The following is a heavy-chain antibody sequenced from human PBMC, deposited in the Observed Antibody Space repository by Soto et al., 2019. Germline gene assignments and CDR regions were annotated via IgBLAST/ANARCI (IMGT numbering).Heavy chain of an antibody. Sequence: SSVKVSCKASGYTFTSYYMHWVRQAPGQGLEWMGGIIPIFGTTNYAQKFQGRVTITADKSTSTAYMELSSLRSEDTAVYYCARDLYYDSSGYYYNYYYYGMGVWGQGTTGTVSS. CDR1: GYTFTSYY. D-gene: IGHD3-22*01. J-gene: IGHJ6*02. CDR2: IIPIFGTT. V-gene: IGHV1-69*06. CDR3: ARDLYYDSSGYYYNYYYYGMGV.